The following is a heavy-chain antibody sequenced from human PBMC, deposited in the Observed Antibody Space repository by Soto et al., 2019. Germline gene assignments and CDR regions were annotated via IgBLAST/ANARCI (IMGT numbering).Heavy chain of an antibody. Sequence: QVQLVESGGGVVQPGRSLRLSCAASGFTFSSYAMHWVRQAPGKWLECVAVISYDGSNKYYADSVKGRFTISRDNSKNTLYLQMNSLRAEDTAVYYCARATVTTLWYAFDIWGQGTMVTVSS. CDR2: ISYDGSNK. J-gene: IGHJ3*02. CDR1: GFTFSSYA. CDR3: ARATVTTLWYAFDI. V-gene: IGHV3-30-3*01. D-gene: IGHD4-17*01.